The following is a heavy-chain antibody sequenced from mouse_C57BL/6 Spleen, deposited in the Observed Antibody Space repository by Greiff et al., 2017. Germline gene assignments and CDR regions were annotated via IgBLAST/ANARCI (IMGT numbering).Heavy chain of an antibody. D-gene: IGHD3-2*02. J-gene: IGHJ3*01. CDR1: GYTFTSYW. Sequence: QVQLQQPGAELVKPGASVKLSCKASGYTFTSYWMHWVKQRPGQGLEWIGMIHPNSGSTNYNEKFKSKATLTVDKSSSTAYMQLSSLTSEDSAVYYCARSSDSSGYLAWFAYWGQGTLVTVSA. CDR2: IHPNSGST. CDR3: ARSSDSSGYLAWFAY. V-gene: IGHV1-64*01.